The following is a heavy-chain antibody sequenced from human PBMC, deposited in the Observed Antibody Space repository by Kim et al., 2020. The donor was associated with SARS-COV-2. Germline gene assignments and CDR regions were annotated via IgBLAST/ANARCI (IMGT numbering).Heavy chain of an antibody. CDR1: DGSISGHY. CDR2: IYSSGSA. CDR3: AKLGYCRSCSCRGFDP. D-gene: IGHD2-2*03. Sequence: SETLSLTCTLSDGSISGHYWSWIRQPPGKGLEWIGYIYSSGSANYNPSLKSRVTMSVDTSKNQISLKLTSMTAADTAVYYCAKLGYCRSCSCRGFDPWGQGTLVTVSS. J-gene: IGHJ5*02. V-gene: IGHV4-59*08.